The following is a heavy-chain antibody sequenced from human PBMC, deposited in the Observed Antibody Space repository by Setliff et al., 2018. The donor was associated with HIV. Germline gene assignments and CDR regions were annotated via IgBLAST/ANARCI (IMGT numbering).Heavy chain of an antibody. Sequence: PGGSLRLSCVASGFTFSDYYMIWIRQAPGKGLEWISFISRGGKTKYYADSVKGRFTISRDDSKNTVYLQMHSLRVEDTAVYYCARGIKWLDPWGQGTLVTVSS. CDR3: ARGIKWLDP. CDR1: GFTFSDYY. CDR2: ISRGGKTK. V-gene: IGHV3-11*01. J-gene: IGHJ5*02.